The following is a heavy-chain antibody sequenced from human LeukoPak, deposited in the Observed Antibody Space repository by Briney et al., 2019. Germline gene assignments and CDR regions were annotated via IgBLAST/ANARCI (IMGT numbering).Heavy chain of an antibody. CDR1: GGSISSYY. V-gene: IGHV4-59*01. CDR2: IYYSGST. D-gene: IGHD3-10*01. CDR3: ARVHYGSGIDY. J-gene: IGHJ4*02. Sequence: SETLSLTCTVSGGSISSYYWSWIRQPPGKGPEWIGYIYYSGSTNYNPSLKSRVTISVDTSKNQFSLKLSSVTAADTAVYYCARVHYGSGIDYWGQGTLVTVSS.